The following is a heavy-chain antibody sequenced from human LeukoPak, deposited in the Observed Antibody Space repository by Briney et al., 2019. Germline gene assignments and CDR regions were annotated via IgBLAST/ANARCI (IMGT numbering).Heavy chain of an antibody. D-gene: IGHD3-10*02. V-gene: IGHV1-2*02. CDR2: INPNSGGT. CDR3: ARVFGSEWGAFDI. CDR1: GYTFTGYY. Sequence: ASVKVSCKASGYTFTGYYMHWVRQAPGQGLEWMGWINPNSGGTNYAQKLQGRVTMTTDTSTSTAYMELRSLRSDDTAVYYCARVFGSEWGAFDIWGQGTMVTVSS. J-gene: IGHJ3*02.